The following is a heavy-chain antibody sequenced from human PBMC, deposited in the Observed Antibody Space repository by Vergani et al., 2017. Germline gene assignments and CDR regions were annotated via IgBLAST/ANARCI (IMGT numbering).Heavy chain of an antibody. Sequence: QVQLVQSGAEVKKPGASVKVSCKASGYTFTSYYMHWVRQAPGQGLEWMGIINPSGGSTSYAQTFQGRVTMTRDTSTSTVYMELSSLRSEDTAVYYCARGSGGYSSGPVDYGMDVWGQGTTVTVSS. CDR1: GYTFTSYY. CDR3: ARGSGGYSSGPVDYGMDV. V-gene: IGHV1-46*01. J-gene: IGHJ6*02. D-gene: IGHD5-18*01. CDR2: INPSGGST.